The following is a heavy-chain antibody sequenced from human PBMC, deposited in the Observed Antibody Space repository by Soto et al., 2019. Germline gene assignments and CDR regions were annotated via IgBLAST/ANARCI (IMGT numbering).Heavy chain of an antibody. J-gene: IGHJ6*02. Sequence: QVQLVESGGGVVQPGRSLRLSCAASGFTCSSYAMHWVRQAPCKGLEWVAVISYAGSNKHYADSVKGRFTISRDNSKNTRYRPMNSLRAEDTAVYYCARDQESGYYFTSYGLDVLCQGTTVTVSS. CDR1: GFTCSSYA. CDR2: ISYAGSNK. D-gene: IGHD3-22*01. CDR3: ARDQESGYYFTSYGLDV. V-gene: IGHV3-30-3*01.